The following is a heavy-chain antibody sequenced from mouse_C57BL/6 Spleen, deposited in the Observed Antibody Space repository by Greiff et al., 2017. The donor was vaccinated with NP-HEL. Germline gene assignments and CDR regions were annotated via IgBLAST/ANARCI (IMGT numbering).Heavy chain of an antibody. V-gene: IGHV1-69*01. CDR1: GYTFTSYW. D-gene: IGHD2-2*01. CDR3: ARGVTGDY. Sequence: QVQLQQPGAELVMPGASVKLSCKASGYTFTSYWMHWVKQRPGQGLEWIGEIDPSDSYTNYNQKFKGKSTLTVDKSSSTAYMQLSSLTSEDSAVYYCARGVTGDYWGQGTTLTVSS. J-gene: IGHJ2*01. CDR2: IDPSDSYT.